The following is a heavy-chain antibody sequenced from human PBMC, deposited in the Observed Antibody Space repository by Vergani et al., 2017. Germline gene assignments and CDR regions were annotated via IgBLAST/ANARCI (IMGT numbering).Heavy chain of an antibody. D-gene: IGHD3-3*01. V-gene: IGHV3-74*01. CDR1: GFTFSSYW. Sequence: EVQLVESGGGLVQPGGSLRLSCAASGFTFSSYWMHWVRQAPGKGLVWVSRINSDGSSTSYADSVKGLFTISRDNAKNTLHLQMNSLRAEDTAVYYCARARVHYDFWSGYGTSYYYMDVWGKGTTVTVSS. J-gene: IGHJ6*03. CDR2: INSDGSST. CDR3: ARARVHYDFWSGYGTSYYYMDV.